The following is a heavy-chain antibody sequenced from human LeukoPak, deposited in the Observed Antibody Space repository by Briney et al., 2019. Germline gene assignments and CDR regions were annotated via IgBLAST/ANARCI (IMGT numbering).Heavy chain of an antibody. CDR2: IIPIFGTA. CDR3: AGLYGDYVGY. J-gene: IGHJ4*02. CDR1: GGTFSSYA. D-gene: IGHD4-17*01. Sequence: SVKVSCNASGGTFSSYAISWVRQAPGQGLEWMGGIIPIFGTANYAQKFQGRVTITTDESTSTAYTELSSLRSEDTAVYYCAGLYGDYVGYWGQGTLVTVSS. V-gene: IGHV1-69*05.